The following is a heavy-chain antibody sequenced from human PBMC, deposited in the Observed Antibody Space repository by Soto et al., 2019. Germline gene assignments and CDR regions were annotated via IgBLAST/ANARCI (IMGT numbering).Heavy chain of an antibody. D-gene: IGHD5-12*01. Sequence: GGSLSLSCAASGFTFSSYSMNWVRQAPGKGLEWVSYISSSSSTIYYADSVKGRFTISRDNAKNSLYLQMNSLRDEDTAVYYCARDVYERTEKWFDPLGQGTLVTVSS. CDR2: ISSSSSTI. CDR3: ARDVYERTEKWFDP. J-gene: IGHJ5*02. V-gene: IGHV3-48*02. CDR1: GFTFSSYS.